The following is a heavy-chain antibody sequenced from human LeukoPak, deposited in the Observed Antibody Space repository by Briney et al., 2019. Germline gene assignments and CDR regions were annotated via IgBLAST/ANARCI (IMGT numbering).Heavy chain of an antibody. J-gene: IGHJ4*02. D-gene: IGHD6-13*01. CDR1: GGSISSSSYY. Sequence: SETLSLTRSVSGGSISSSSYYWGWIRQPPGKGLEWIGSIYYSGSTYYNPSLKSRVTISVDTSKNQFSLKLSSVTAADTAVYYCARHDLHSSSWYYFDHWGQGTLVTVSS. CDR2: IYYSGST. V-gene: IGHV4-39*01. CDR3: ARHDLHSSSWYYFDH.